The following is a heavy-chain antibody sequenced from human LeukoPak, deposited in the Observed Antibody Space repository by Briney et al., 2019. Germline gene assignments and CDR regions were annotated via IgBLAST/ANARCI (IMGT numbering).Heavy chain of an antibody. Sequence: GGSLRLSCAASGFTFSGSAMHWARQASGKGLEWVGRIRSKANSYATAYAASVKGRFTISRDDSKNTAYLQMNSLKTEDTAVYYCTRPQYSSSWYDSFDIWGQGTMVTVSS. J-gene: IGHJ3*02. CDR2: IRSKANSYAT. CDR1: GFTFSGSA. V-gene: IGHV3-73*01. CDR3: TRPQYSSSWYDSFDI. D-gene: IGHD6-13*01.